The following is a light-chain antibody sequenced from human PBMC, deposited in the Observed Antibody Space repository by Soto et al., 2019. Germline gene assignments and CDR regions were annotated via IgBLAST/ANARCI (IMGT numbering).Light chain of an antibody. CDR1: TSDVGGHDY. J-gene: IGLJ2*01. CDR3: GSYTSSNTLV. Sequence: QSALTQPASVSGSPGQSIAISCTGTTSDVGGHDYVSWYQHHPGRAPKLLIYDVTYRPSGVSNRFSGSKSGNTASLTISRLQAEDEDDYYCGSYTSSNTLVFGGGTKLTVL. CDR2: DVT. V-gene: IGLV2-14*03.